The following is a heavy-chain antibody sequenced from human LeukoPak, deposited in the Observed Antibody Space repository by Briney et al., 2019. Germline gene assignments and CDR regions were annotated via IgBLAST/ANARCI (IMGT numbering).Heavy chain of an antibody. CDR2: INTNTGNP. J-gene: IGHJ5*02. D-gene: IGHD6-13*01. V-gene: IGHV7-4-1*02. Sequence: ASVKVSCKASGYTFTSYAMNWVRQAPEQGLEWMGWINTNTGNPTYAQGFTGRFVFSLDTSVSTAYLQISSLKAEDTAVYYCARQFIAAAGTSPWFDPWGQGTLVTVSS. CDR3: ARQFIAAAGTSPWFDP. CDR1: GYTFTSYA.